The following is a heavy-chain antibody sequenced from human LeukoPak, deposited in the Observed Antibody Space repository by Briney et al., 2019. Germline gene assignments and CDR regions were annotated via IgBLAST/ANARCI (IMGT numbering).Heavy chain of an antibody. J-gene: IGHJ4*02. D-gene: IGHD1-26*01. CDR1: GFTFSDYW. CDR2: INTDGTFI. V-gene: IGHV3-74*01. Sequence: GGSLRLSSAASGFTFSDYWMHWVRQAPGKGLVWVSRINTDGTFIRHADSVQGRFTISRDAAKSTLFLQMNSLRAEDTAVYYCAREARVGGALQYWGQGVLVTVSA. CDR3: AREARVGGALQY.